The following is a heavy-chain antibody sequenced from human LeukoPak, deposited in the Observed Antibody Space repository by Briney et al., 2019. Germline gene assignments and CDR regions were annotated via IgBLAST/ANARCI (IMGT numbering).Heavy chain of an antibody. CDR1: GFSLSTSGVG. CDR2: IYWDDAK. CDR3: AHSYSGTYWD. V-gene: IGHV2-5*02. Sequence: SGPTLVNPSQTLTLTCTFSGFSLSTSGVGVGWIRQPPGQALEWLALIYWDDAKNYSPSLKSRLTITKDTSKNQVVLTMTNMDPVDTGTYYCAHSYSGTYWDWGQGILVTVSS. D-gene: IGHD1-26*01. J-gene: IGHJ1*01.